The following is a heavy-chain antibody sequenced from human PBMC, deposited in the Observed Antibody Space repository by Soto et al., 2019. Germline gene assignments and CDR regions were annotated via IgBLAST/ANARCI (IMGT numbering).Heavy chain of an antibody. V-gene: IGHV3-21*04. Sequence: GGSLRLSCVVSGVSFSDYSMNWVRQAPGKGLEWVSLITGNSEYKYYAGSVKGRFTVSRVTITADESTSTAYMELSSLRSEDTAVYYCARGSFRGWNDPSDYWGQGTLVTVSS. D-gene: IGHD1-1*01. J-gene: IGHJ4*02. CDR3: ARGSFRGWNDPSDY. CDR2: ITGNSEYK. CDR1: GVSFSDYS.